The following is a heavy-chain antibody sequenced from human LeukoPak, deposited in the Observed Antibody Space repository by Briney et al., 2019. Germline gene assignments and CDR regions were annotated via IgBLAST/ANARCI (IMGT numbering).Heavy chain of an antibody. D-gene: IGHD3-10*01. V-gene: IGHV3-66*01. CDR2: IYSGGST. J-gene: IGHJ4*02. CDR1: GFTVSSNY. CDR3: TRSYNQYYYGSGSYSKVDY. Sequence: GGSLRLSCAASGFTVSSNYMSWVRQAPGKGLEWVSVIYSGGSTYYADSVKGRFTISRDNSKNTLYLQMNSLKTEDTAVYYCTRSYNQYYYGSGSYSKVDYWGQGTLVTVSS.